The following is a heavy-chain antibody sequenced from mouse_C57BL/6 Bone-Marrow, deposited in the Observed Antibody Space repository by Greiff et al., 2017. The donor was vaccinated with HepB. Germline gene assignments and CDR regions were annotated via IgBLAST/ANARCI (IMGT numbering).Heavy chain of an antibody. Sequence: EVQVVESGEGLVKPGGSLKLSCAASGFTFSSYAMSWVRQTPEKRLEWVAYISSGGDYIYYADTVKGRFTISRDNARNTLYLQMSSLKSEDTAMYYCTRGPLYYGYSFDYWPRHHSHSLL. J-gene: IGHJ2*01. V-gene: IGHV5-9-1*02. CDR3: TRGPLYYGYSFDY. D-gene: IGHD2-2*01. CDR1: GFTFSSYA. CDR2: ISSGGDYI.